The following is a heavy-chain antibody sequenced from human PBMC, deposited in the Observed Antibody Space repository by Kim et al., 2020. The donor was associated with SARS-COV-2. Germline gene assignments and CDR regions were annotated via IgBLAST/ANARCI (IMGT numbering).Heavy chain of an antibody. CDR2: ISAYNGNT. CDR3: ARDLGIAVAGTGSDYFDY. V-gene: IGHV1-18*01. J-gene: IGHJ4*02. CDR1: GYTFTSYG. D-gene: IGHD6-19*01. Sequence: ASVKVSCKASGYTFTSYGISWVRQAPGQGLEWMGWISAYNGNTNYAQKLQGRVTMTTDTSTSTAYMELRSLRSDDTAVYYCARDLGIAVAGTGSDYFDYWGQGTLVTVSS.